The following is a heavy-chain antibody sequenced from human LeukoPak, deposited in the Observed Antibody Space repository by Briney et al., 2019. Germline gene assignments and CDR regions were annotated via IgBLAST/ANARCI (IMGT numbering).Heavy chain of an antibody. J-gene: IGHJ6*03. Sequence: GGSLRLSCAASGFTFSSYSMNWVRQAPGKGLEWVSSISSSSSYIYYADSVKGRFTISRDNAKNSLYLQMNSLRAEDTAVYYCARESYSYPYYYYYYMDVWGIGTTVTVSS. CDR3: ARESYSYPYYYYYYMDV. V-gene: IGHV3-21*01. D-gene: IGHD5-18*01. CDR1: GFTFSSYS. CDR2: ISSSSSYI.